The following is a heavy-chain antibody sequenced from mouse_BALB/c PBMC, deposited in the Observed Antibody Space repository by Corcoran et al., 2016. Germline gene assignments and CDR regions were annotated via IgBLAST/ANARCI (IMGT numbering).Heavy chain of an antibody. CDR3: ARWGNYDLDY. CDR2: IYPGSGNT. V-gene: IGHV1-84*02. D-gene: IGHD2-1*01. J-gene: IGHJ2*01. Sequence: QIQLQQSGPELVKPGASVKISCKASGYTFTDYYINWVKQNHGKGLEWIGWIYPGSGNTKYNEKFKGKATLTVDTSSSTAYMQLSSLTSEDSAVYFCARWGNYDLDYWGQGTTLTVSS. CDR1: GYTFTDYY.